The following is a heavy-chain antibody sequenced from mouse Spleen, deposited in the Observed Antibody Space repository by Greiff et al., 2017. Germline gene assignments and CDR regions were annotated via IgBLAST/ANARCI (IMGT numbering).Heavy chain of an antibody. J-gene: IGHJ1*01. CDR3: ARDRYDGDWYFDV. CDR2: INPNNGGT. CDR1: GYTFTDYN. D-gene: IGHD2-14*01. V-gene: IGHV1-18*01. Sequence: VQLQQSGPELVKPGASVKIPCKASGYTFTDYNMDWVKQSHGKSLEWIGDINPNNGGTIYNQKFKGKATLTVDKSSSTAYMELRSLTSEDTAVYYCARDRYDGDWYFDVWGAGTTVTVSS.